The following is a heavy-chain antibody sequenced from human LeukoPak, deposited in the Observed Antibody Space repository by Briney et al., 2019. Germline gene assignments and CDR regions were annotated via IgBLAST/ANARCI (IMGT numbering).Heavy chain of an antibody. Sequence: GASVKVSCKASGSTFTSYDINWVRQTTGQGLEWMGWMNPNSGNTGYAQKFQGRVTITGNTSLTTAYMELSSLRSEDTAVYYCARRLYGSGSPLYYWGQGTLVTVSS. CDR2: MNPNSGNT. V-gene: IGHV1-8*01. CDR3: ARRLYGSGSPLYY. J-gene: IGHJ4*02. D-gene: IGHD3-10*01. CDR1: GSTFTSYD.